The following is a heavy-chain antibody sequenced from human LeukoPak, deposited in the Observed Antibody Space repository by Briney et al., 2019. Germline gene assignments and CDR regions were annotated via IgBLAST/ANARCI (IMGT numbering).Heavy chain of an antibody. J-gene: IGHJ4*02. CDR3: ARDQELRAFDY. D-gene: IGHD1-26*01. CDR1: GFTFSRYD. V-gene: IGHV3-13*01. Sequence: GGSLRLSCAASGFTFSRYDMHWVRQSTGKGLEWVSGIGTAGDTFYLGSVKGRFTISRENAKNSLYLQMNSLRAEDTAVYYCARDQELRAFDYWGQGTLVTVSS. CDR2: IGTAGDT.